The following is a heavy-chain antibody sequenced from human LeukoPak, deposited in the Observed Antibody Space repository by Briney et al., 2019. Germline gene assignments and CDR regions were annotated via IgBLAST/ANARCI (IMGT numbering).Heavy chain of an antibody. D-gene: IGHD3-22*01. CDR1: GYTFTGYY. CDR3: ARDTLYDSSGYDY. J-gene: IGHJ4*02. CDR2: INPNSGGT. V-gene: IGHV1-2*06. Sequence: ASVKVSCKASGYTFTGYYMHWVRQAPGQGLEWVGRINPNSGGTNYAQKFQGRVTMTRDTSISTAYMELSRLRSDDTAVYYCARDTLYDSSGYDYWGQGTLLTVSS.